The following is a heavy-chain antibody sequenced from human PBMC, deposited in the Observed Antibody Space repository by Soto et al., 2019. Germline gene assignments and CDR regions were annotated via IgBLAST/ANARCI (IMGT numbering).Heavy chain of an antibody. CDR3: ASLPVAIVGYVGWFDP. D-gene: IGHD2-2*02. Sequence: QLQLQESGPGLVKPSETLSLTCTVSGGSISSSSYYWGWIRQPPGKGLEWIGSIYYSGNTYYNPSLKSRVTISVDTSKNQFSLKLSSVTAADTAVYYCASLPVAIVGYVGWFDPWGQGTLVTVSS. V-gene: IGHV4-39*01. CDR1: GGSISSSSYY. CDR2: IYYSGNT. J-gene: IGHJ5*02.